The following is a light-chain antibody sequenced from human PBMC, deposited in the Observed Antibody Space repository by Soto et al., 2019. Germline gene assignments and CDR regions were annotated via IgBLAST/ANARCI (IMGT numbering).Light chain of an antibody. CDR3: QKYGTCPPWT. CDR1: QSVSSAF. CDR2: GAS. V-gene: IGKV3-20*01. Sequence: EIILTQSPGTLSLSPGQRATLSCMASQSVSSAFLAWYNPRPGQAPRLVIYGASSRADGVPARFSGRGSGTDFTLTISRLEPEDFDVYFCQKYGTCPPWTLGQRTKGDIK. J-gene: IGKJ1*01.